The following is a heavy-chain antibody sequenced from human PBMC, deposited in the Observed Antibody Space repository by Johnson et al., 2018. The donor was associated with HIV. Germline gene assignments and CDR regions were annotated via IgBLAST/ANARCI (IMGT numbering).Heavy chain of an antibody. CDR1: GFTFDDYA. CDR2: INWNGDST. D-gene: IGHD3-22*01. CDR3: ARGRDYYDNNGKAVDV. J-gene: IGHJ3*01. V-gene: IGHV3-20*04. Sequence: EKLVESGGGLVQPGGSLRLSCAASGFTFDDYAMHWVRQAPGKGLEWVSGINWNGDSTGYGDSVKGRFIISRDNDKNSLLLQVNSLRAEDTALYYCARGRDYYDNNGKAVDVWGQGTMVTVSS.